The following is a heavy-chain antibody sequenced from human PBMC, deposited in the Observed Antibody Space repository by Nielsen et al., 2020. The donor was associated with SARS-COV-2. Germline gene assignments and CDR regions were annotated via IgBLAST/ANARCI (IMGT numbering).Heavy chain of an antibody. CDR1: GFSLSNARMG. Sequence: SGPTLVKPTETLTLTCTVSGFSLSNARMGVSWIRQPPGKALEWLAHIFSNDEKSYSTSLKSRLTISKDTSKSQVVLTMTNMDPVDTATYYCARMVGIAAATHKIELYYYYGMDVWGQGTTVTVSS. J-gene: IGHJ6*02. CDR3: ARMVGIAAATHKIELYYYYGMDV. D-gene: IGHD6-13*01. CDR2: IFSNDEK. V-gene: IGHV2-26*01.